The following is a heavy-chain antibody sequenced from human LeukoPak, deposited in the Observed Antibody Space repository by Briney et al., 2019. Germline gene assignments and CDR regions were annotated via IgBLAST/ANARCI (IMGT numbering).Heavy chain of an antibody. D-gene: IGHD3-10*01. CDR2: IYYSGST. Sequence: SETLSLTCTVSGGSISSYYWGWIRQPPGKGLEWIGSIYYSGSTYYNPSLKSRVTISVDTSKNQFSLKLSSVTAADTAVYYCARSYYGSGAPNGYFDYWGQGTLVTVSS. CDR3: ARSYYGSGAPNGYFDY. J-gene: IGHJ4*02. CDR1: GGSISSYY. V-gene: IGHV4-39*01.